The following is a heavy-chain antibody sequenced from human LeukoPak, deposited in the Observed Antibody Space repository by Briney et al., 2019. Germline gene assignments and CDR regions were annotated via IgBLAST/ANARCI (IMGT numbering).Heavy chain of an antibody. CDR3: ARGYCSGGSCYWAYYYYYGMDV. CDR2: INAGNGNT. J-gene: IGHJ6*02. V-gene: IGHV1-3*01. Sequence: ASVKVSCKASGYTFTSYAMHWVRQAPGQRLEWMGWINAGNGNTKYSQKFQGRVTITRDTSASTAYMELSSLRSEDTAVYYCARGYCSGGSCYWAYYYYYGMDVWGQGTTVTVSS. CDR1: GYTFTSYA. D-gene: IGHD2-15*01.